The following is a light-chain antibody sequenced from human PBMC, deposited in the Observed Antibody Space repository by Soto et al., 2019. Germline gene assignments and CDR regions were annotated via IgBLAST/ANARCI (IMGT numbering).Light chain of an antibody. J-gene: IGKJ1*01. CDR2: GAS. CDR1: QSVSGTY. V-gene: IGKV3-20*01. Sequence: EVVLPQSPGTLSLSPGERATLSCRASQSVSGTYLAWYQQKPGQAPRLLIYGASSRATGIPDRFSGSGSGADFTLPISRLEPDDFAVYYCQEYGNSRTFGQGTKVEI. CDR3: QEYGNSRT.